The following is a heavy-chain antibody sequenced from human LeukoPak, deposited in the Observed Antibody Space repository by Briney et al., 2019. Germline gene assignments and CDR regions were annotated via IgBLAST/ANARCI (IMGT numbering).Heavy chain of an antibody. V-gene: IGHV3-23*01. CDR3: AKANWNDGEAYFDY. J-gene: IGHJ4*02. CDR1: GFTFSSHA. D-gene: IGHD1-20*01. CDR2: ISGSGGST. Sequence: GGSLRLSCAASGFTFSSHAMSWVRQAPGKRLEWVSAISGSGGSTYYADSVKGRFTISRDNSKNTLYLQMNSLRAEDTAVYYCAKANWNDGEAYFDYWGQGTLVTVSS.